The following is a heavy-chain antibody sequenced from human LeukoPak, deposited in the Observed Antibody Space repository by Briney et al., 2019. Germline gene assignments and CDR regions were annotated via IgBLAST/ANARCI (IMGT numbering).Heavy chain of an antibody. J-gene: IGHJ3*02. CDR1: GYSFTSYW. CDR3: ARHPSGTRIGWMLFDI. CDR2: IYPGDSDT. V-gene: IGHV5-51*01. D-gene: IGHD2-8*01. Sequence: RGESLKISCKGSGYSFTSYWIGWVRQMPGKGLEWMGIIYPGDSDTRYSPSFQGQVTISADKSISTAYLQWSSLKASDTAMYYCARHPSGTRIGWMLFDIWGQGTMVTVSS.